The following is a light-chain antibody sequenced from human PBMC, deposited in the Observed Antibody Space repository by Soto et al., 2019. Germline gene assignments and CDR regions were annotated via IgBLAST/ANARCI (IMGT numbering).Light chain of an antibody. CDR1: QDISNY. CDR3: QNYDGDPIT. J-gene: IGKJ5*01. Sequence: DIQMTQSPSSLSASVGNRVSIPSRASQDISNYLAWYQQKPGKVPKVLIYAASTLQLGVPSRFSGSGSGTDFTLTINSLQPDDIATYFCQNYDGDPITFGQGTRLEIK. V-gene: IGKV1-27*01. CDR2: AAS.